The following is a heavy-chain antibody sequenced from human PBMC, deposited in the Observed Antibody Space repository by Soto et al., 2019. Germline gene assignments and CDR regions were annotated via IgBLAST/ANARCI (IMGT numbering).Heavy chain of an antibody. Sequence: PSETLSLTCTVSGGSISSYYWSWIRQPPGKGLEWIGYIYYSGSTNYNPSLKSRVTISVDTSKNQFSLKLSSVTAADTAVYYCARVGDYYYYYMDVWGKGTTVTV. CDR1: GGSISSYY. J-gene: IGHJ6*03. V-gene: IGHV4-59*01. CDR3: ARVGDYYYYYMDV. CDR2: IYYSGST.